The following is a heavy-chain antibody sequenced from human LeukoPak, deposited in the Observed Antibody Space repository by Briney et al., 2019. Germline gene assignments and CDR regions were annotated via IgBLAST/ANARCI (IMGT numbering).Heavy chain of an antibody. CDR1: GFTFSSYA. J-gene: IGHJ4*02. V-gene: IGHV3-23*01. D-gene: IGHD6-19*01. Sequence: GGSLRLSCAASGFTFSSYAMSWVRQAPGKGLEWASAISGSGGSTYYADSVKGRFTISRDNSKNTLYLQMNSLRAEDTAVYYCAKGAYSSGWYPIPVDYWGQGTLVTVSP. CDR2: ISGSGGST. CDR3: AKGAYSSGWYPIPVDY.